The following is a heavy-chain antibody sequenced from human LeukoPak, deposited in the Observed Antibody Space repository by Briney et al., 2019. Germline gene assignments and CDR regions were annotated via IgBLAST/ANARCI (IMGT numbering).Heavy chain of an antibody. D-gene: IGHD3-3*01. CDR3: ATQTGVYYDFWSGYDYYFDY. Sequence: SETLSLTCTVSGGSISSGDYYWSWIRRPPGKGLEWIVYIYYSGSTYYNPSLKSRVTISVDTSKNQFSLKLSSVTAADTAVYYCATQTGVYYDFWSGYDYYFDYWGQGTLVTVSS. CDR2: IYYSGST. J-gene: IGHJ4*02. V-gene: IGHV4-30-4*01. CDR1: GGSISSGDYY.